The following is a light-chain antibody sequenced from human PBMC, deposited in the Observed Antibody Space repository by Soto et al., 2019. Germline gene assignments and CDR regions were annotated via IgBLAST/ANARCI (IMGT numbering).Light chain of an antibody. CDR2: GAS. J-gene: IGKJ1*01. CDR1: QSVSSK. CDR3: QQYGSSPRT. V-gene: IGKV3-20*01. Sequence: ERVMTQSPATLSVSPGERATLSCRASQSVSSKLAWYQQKPGQAPRLLIYGASSRATGIPDRFSGSGSGTDFTLTISRLEPEDFAVYYCQQYGSSPRTFGQGTKVEIK.